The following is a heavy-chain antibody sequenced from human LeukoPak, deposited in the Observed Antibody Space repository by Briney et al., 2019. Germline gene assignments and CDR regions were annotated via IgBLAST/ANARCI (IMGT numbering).Heavy chain of an antibody. CDR2: VYSGGLT. CDR1: GFTVSDYY. J-gene: IGHJ6*02. V-gene: IGHV3-66*01. CDR3: VRDRWPGLGDF. Sequence: GGSLRLSCAASGFTVSDYYMSWVRQAPGKGLEWVSTVYSGGLTYYADPVKGRFTISRDNSKNTLYLQMSSLRAEDTAVYYCVRDRWPGLGDFWGQGTTVTVSS. D-gene: IGHD6-19*01.